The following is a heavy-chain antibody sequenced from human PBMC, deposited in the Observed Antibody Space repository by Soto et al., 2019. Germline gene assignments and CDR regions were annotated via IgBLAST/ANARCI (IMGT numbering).Heavy chain of an antibody. CDR3: ARAPTYSYGMDV. D-gene: IGHD5-18*01. Sequence: GGSLRLSCAASGLTFSSYEMNWVRQAPGKGLEWVSYISSSGSTIYYADSVKGRFTISRDNAKNSLYLQMNSLRAEDTAVYYCARAPTYSYGMDVWGKGTTVTVSS. CDR2: ISSSGSTI. CDR1: GLTFSSYE. J-gene: IGHJ6*04. V-gene: IGHV3-48*03.